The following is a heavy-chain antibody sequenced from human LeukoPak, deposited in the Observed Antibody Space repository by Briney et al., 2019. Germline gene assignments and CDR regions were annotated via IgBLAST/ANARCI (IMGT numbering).Heavy chain of an antibody. CDR1: GYTLTELS. CDR3: ATGVEGAGNSED. CDR2: FDPGDGET. V-gene: IGHV1-24*01. Sequence: ASVKVSCKVSGYTLTELSMHWVRQAPGKGLEWMGGFDPGDGETIYAQKFQGRVTMTEDTSTDTAYMELSSLRSEDTAVYYCATGVEGAGNSEDWGQGTPVTVSS. D-gene: IGHD4-23*01. J-gene: IGHJ4*02.